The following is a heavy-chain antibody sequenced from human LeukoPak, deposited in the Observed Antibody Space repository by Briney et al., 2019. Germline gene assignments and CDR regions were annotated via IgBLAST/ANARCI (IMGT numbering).Heavy chain of an antibody. D-gene: IGHD2-15*01. V-gene: IGHV3-53*01. Sequence: GGSLRLSCAASGFTVSSNYMSWVRQAPGKGLEWVSVIYSGGSTYYADSVKGRFTISRDDSKNTLYLQMNSLRAEDTAVYYCARSWGSGPGAGLVDYWGQGTLVTVSS. CDR3: ARSWGSGPGAGLVDY. J-gene: IGHJ4*02. CDR2: IYSGGST. CDR1: GFTVSSNY.